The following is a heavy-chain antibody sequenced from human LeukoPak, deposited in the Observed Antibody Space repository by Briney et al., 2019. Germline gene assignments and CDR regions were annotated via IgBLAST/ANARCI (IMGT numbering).Heavy chain of an antibody. CDR2: ISSSSSYI. Sequence: GGSLRLSCAASGFTFSSYSMNWVRQAPGKGLEWVSSISSSSSYIYYADSVKGRFTISRDNAKNSLYLQMNSLRAEDTAVYYCARDRRYQLVFDYWGQGTLVTVSS. V-gene: IGHV3-21*04. CDR3: ARDRRYQLVFDY. D-gene: IGHD6-13*01. J-gene: IGHJ4*02. CDR1: GFTFSSYS.